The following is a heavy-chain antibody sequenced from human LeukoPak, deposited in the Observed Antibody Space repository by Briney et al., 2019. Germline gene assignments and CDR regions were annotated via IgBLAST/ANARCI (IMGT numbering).Heavy chain of an antibody. Sequence: PSETLSLTCTVSGASITSFSWSWIRQPAEAGLEWIGRVHRSGNTDYNPSHKGRVTMSMDTSRNQLSLILNSVTAADTAVYYCARDWTTTPGNWFDPWGQGTLVTVSS. CDR3: ARDWTTTPGNWFDP. CDR1: GASITSFS. V-gene: IGHV4-4*07. D-gene: IGHD1-1*01. J-gene: IGHJ5*02. CDR2: VHRSGNT.